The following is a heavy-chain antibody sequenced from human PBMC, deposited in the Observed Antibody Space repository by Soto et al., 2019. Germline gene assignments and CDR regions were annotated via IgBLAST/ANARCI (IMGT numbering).Heavy chain of an antibody. Sequence: WTWIRQTPGKGLEWIGEISHGGSTNYNPSLMSRVTMSADTSKKQFSLRLSSVTAADTALYFCARGYESSRRYLPLLDYWGQGTLVTVSS. J-gene: IGHJ4*02. CDR2: ISHGGST. V-gene: IGHV4-34*01. CDR3: ARGYESSRRYLPLLDY. D-gene: IGHD3-22*01.